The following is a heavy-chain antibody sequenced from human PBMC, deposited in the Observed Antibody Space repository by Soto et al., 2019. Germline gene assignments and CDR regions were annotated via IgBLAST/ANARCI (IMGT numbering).Heavy chain of an antibody. D-gene: IGHD1-26*01. CDR1: GGTFSSYA. CDR2: IIPIFGTA. CDR3: ARDLEGATHY. V-gene: IGHV1-69*13. J-gene: IGHJ4*02. Sequence: ASVKVSCKASGGTFSSYAISWVRQAPGQGLEWMGGIIPIFGTANYAQKFQGRVTITADESTSTAYMEMSSLRTEDTVVYYCARDLEGATHYWGQGTLVTVSS.